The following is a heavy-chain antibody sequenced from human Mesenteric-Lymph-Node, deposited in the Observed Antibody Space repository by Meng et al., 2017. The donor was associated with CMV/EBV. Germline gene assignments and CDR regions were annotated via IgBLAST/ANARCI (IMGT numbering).Heavy chain of an antibody. D-gene: IGHD5-18*01. V-gene: IGHV3-21*01. Sequence: GESLKISCAASGFTFSGYNMNWVRQAPGKGLEWVSSISSSSSYIYYADSVKGRFTISRDNAENSLYLQMNSLRVEDTAIYYCARNLYSYDPPAGFWGQGTLVTVSS. CDR2: ISSSSSYI. CDR3: ARNLYSYDPPAGF. J-gene: IGHJ4*02. CDR1: GFTFSGYN.